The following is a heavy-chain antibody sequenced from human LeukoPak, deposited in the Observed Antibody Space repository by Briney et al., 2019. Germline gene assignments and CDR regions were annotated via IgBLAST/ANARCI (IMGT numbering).Heavy chain of an antibody. CDR2: ISYDGSNK. V-gene: IGHV3-30*18. CDR3: AKDDSGYLYYFDY. D-gene: IGHD5-12*01. Sequence: GRSLRLSCAASGFTFSSYGMHWVRQAPGKGLEWVAVISYDGSNKYYADSVKGRFTISRDNSKNTLYLQMNSLRAEDTAVYYCAKDDSGYLYYFDYWAREPWSPSPQ. CDR1: GFTFSSYG. J-gene: IGHJ4*02.